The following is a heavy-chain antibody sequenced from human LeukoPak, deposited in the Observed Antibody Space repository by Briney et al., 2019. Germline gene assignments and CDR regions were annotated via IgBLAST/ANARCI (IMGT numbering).Heavy chain of an antibody. Sequence: ASVKVSCKASGYNLKGYFLHWVRQAPGQGLEWMGLIYPNSGGPKYAQKFQGWVTISRDTSISTAYLELSRLTSDDTAVYYCARGAYHSDIFPLHFWGQGTLVTVSS. D-gene: IGHD3-9*01. CDR3: ARGAYHSDIFPLHF. J-gene: IGHJ4*02. CDR2: IYPNSGGP. V-gene: IGHV1-2*04. CDR1: GYNLKGYF.